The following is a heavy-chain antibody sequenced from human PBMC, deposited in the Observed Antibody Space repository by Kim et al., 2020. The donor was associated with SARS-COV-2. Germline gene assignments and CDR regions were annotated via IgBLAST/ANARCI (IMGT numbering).Heavy chain of an antibody. Sequence: GESLKISCKGSGYSFTSYWIGWVRQMPGKGLEWMGIIYPGDSDTRYSPSFQGQVTISADKSISTAYLQWSSLKASDTAMYYCARHAFSRPRWWAYDILGYYYYGMDVWGQGTTVTVSS. J-gene: IGHJ6*02. CDR3: ARHAFSRPRWWAYDILGYYYYGMDV. V-gene: IGHV5-51*01. CDR2: IYPGDSDT. CDR1: GYSFTSYW. D-gene: IGHD3-9*01.